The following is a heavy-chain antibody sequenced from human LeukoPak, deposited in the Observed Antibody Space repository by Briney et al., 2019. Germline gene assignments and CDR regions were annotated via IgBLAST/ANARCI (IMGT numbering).Heavy chain of an antibody. CDR3: ARAYCGGDCSAYAFDI. CDR1: GFTFSSYS. V-gene: IGHV3-48*04. CDR2: ISSSSSTI. J-gene: IGHJ3*02. D-gene: IGHD2-21*02. Sequence: GGSLRLSCAASGFTFSSYSMNWVRQAPGKGLEWVSYISSSSSTIYYADSVKGRFTISRDNAKNSLYLQMSSLRAEDTAVYYCARAYCGGDCSAYAFDIWGQGTMVTVSS.